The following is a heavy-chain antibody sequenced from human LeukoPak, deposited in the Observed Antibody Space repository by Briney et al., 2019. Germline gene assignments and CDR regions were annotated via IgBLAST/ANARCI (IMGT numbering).Heavy chain of an antibody. Sequence: SETLSLTCAVYGGSFSGYYWSWLRQPPGKGLEWIGEINHSGSTNYNPSLKSRVTISVDTSKNQFSLTLSSVTAADTAVYYCARARITMVRGAPPDYWGQGTLVTVSS. J-gene: IGHJ4*02. CDR1: GGSFSGYY. V-gene: IGHV4-34*01. CDR3: ARARITMVRGAPPDY. CDR2: INHSGST. D-gene: IGHD3-10*01.